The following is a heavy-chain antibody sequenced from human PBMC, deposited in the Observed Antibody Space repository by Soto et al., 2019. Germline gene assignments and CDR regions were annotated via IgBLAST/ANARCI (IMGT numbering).Heavy chain of an antibody. D-gene: IGHD1-1*01. CDR1: GASISSYY. CDR3: ARENWNGYYYYGMDV. V-gene: IGHV4-59*01. J-gene: IGHJ6*02. CDR2: FYYSGCT. Sequence: SETLFLTCTVSGASISSYYWSWIRQPPGKGLEWIGYFYYSGCTNYNPSLRSRVTISVDTSKNQLSLRLTSVTAADTAVYHCARENWNGYYYYGMDVWGQGTTVTVSS.